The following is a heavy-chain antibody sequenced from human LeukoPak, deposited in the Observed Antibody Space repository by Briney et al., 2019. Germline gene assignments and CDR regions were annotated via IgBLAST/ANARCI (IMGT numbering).Heavy chain of an antibody. CDR2: INWNGGST. V-gene: IGHV3-20*04. CDR3: TRDSSGYNFDY. Sequence: GGSLRLSCAASGFTFDNYGMSWVRQAPGKGLEWVSGINWNGGSTGYADSVKGRFTISRDNAKNSLYLQMNSLKTEDTAVYYCTRDSSGYNFDYWGQGTVVTVSS. D-gene: IGHD3-22*01. J-gene: IGHJ4*02. CDR1: GFTFDNYG.